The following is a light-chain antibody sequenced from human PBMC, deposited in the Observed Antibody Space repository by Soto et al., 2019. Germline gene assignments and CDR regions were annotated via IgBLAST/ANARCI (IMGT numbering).Light chain of an antibody. V-gene: IGKV3-15*01. J-gene: IGKJ5*01. Sequence: ETVMTQSPATLSVSPGEGATLSCRASQSVSSNLVWYQHKPGQAPRLLIYGASTRATDIPARFSGSGSGTEFTLTISSLQSEDYAVYYCQQYGSSGTFGQGTRLEIK. CDR3: QQYGSSGT. CDR2: GAS. CDR1: QSVSSN.